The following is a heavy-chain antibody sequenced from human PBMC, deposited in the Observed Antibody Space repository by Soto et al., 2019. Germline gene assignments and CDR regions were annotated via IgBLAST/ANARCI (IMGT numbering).Heavy chain of an antibody. D-gene: IGHD6-13*01. Sequence: VASVKVSCKASGYTFTGYYMHWVRQAPGQGLEWMGWINPNSGGTNYAQKFQGRVTMTRDTSISTAYMELSRLRSDDTAVYYCARHMVGEQQLRYYYYGMDVWGQGTTVTVSS. CDR3: ARHMVGEQQLRYYYYGMDV. CDR2: INPNSGGT. J-gene: IGHJ6*02. CDR1: GYTFTGYY. V-gene: IGHV1-2*02.